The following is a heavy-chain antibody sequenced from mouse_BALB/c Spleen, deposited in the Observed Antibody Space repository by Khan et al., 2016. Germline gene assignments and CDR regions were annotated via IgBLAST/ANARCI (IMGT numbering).Heavy chain of an antibody. V-gene: IGHV3-1*02. CDR3: ARSGYYGSKDY. Sequence: EVQLQESGPDLVKPSQSLSLTCTVTGFSITSGYSWYWIRQFPGNKLEWMGYIHYSGSTNYNLSLKSRISITRDTSKNLFFLLLNPVNTEDTATYSCARSGYYGSKDYWGQGTTLTVSS. CDR2: IHYSGST. D-gene: IGHD1-1*01. J-gene: IGHJ2*01. CDR1: GFSITSGYS.